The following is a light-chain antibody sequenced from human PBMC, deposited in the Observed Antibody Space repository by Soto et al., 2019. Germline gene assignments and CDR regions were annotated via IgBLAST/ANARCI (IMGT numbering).Light chain of an antibody. CDR2: KAS. CDR3: QHYNSYSEA. V-gene: IGKV1-17*03. Sequence: DIQMTQSPSAMSASVGDRVTITCRASQGINNYLAWFQQKPGKVPKRLIYKASTLKSGVPSRFSGSGSGTEFTLTIRSMQTDDFANYYCQHYNSYSEASGQGTKVDIK. CDR1: QGINNY. J-gene: IGKJ1*01.